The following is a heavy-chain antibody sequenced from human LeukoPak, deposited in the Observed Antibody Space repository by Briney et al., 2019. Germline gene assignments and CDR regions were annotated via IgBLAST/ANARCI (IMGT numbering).Heavy chain of an antibody. CDR1: GFTFSSYA. J-gene: IGHJ6*03. V-gene: IGHV3-23*01. D-gene: IGHD2-21*02. Sequence: GGSLRLSCAASGFTFSSYAMSWVRQAPGKGLEWVSAISGSGGGTYYADSVKGRFTISRDNSKNTLFLQMDSLRGEDTAVYYCAKDLNTAHNYYYSDVWGKGTTVTVSS. CDR3: AKDLNTAHNYYYSDV. CDR2: ISGSGGGT.